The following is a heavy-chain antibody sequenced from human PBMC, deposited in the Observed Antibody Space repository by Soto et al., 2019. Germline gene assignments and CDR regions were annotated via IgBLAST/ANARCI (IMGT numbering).Heavy chain of an antibody. CDR3: AGGIAAAGVIATYYFDY. D-gene: IGHD6-13*01. V-gene: IGHV1-18*04. CDR1: GYSYTSYT. Sequence: ASVKVSCKASGYSYTSYTIIWVRQAPGQGLEWMGWISAYSGYTNYAQKFQGRVTMTTDASTSTAYMELRSLRSDDTAVYYCAGGIAAAGVIATYYFDYWGQGTLVTVS. CDR2: ISAYSGYT. J-gene: IGHJ4*02.